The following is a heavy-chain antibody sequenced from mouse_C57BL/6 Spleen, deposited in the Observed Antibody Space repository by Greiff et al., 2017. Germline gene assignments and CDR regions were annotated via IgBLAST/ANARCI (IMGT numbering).Heavy chain of an antibody. CDR2: FNPYNGDT. J-gene: IGHJ2*01. D-gene: IGHD2-2*01. Sequence: VQLQQSGPELVKPGDSVKISCKASGYSFTGYFMNWVMQSHGKSLEWIGRFNPYNGDTFYNQKFKGKATLTVEKSSSTAHMELRSLTSEDSAVYYCARSMVTNHYIDYWGQGTTLTVSS. CDR3: ARSMVTNHYIDY. V-gene: IGHV1-20*01. CDR1: GYSFTGYF.